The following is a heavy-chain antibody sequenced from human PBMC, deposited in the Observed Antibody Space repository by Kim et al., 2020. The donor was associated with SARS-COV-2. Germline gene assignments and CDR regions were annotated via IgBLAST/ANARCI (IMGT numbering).Heavy chain of an antibody. V-gene: IGHV3-72*01. Sequence: TTEDAASVKDQFTGSRDDSKNSLYLQMNSLKTEETAVYYCASGSRGLFDFWGPGTLVTVSS. CDR3: ASGSRGLFDF. J-gene: IGHJ4*02. D-gene: IGHD1-26*01. CDR2: TT.